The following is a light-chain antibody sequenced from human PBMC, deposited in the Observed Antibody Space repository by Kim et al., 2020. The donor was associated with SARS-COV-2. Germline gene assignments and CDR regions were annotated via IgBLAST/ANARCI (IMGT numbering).Light chain of an antibody. Sequence: RVMTQSPATLSVSPGERATLSCRASGSIKTNLAWYQQRPGQATRLLIYGAFTRATDIPARFSGSGSGTEFTLTINGLQSEDIAVYYCQQYNNWPLTFGGGTKVDIK. CDR2: GAF. J-gene: IGKJ4*01. V-gene: IGKV3-15*01. CDR1: GSIKTN. CDR3: QQYNNWPLT.